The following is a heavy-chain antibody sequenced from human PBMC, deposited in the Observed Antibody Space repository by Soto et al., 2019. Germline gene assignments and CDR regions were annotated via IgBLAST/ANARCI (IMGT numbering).Heavy chain of an antibody. V-gene: IGHV4-39*01. Sequence: PSETLSLTCTVSGDSSRSSSYYWAWIRQPPGKGLEWMGSIYYSGSSNYNPSLRGRVTISVDTSKNQFSLKLSSVTAADTAVYYCARHDRGGYYYFIDHWGQGTLVTVSS. CDR2: IYYSGSS. D-gene: IGHD3-22*01. J-gene: IGHJ4*02. CDR1: GDSSRSSSYY. CDR3: ARHDRGGYYYFIDH.